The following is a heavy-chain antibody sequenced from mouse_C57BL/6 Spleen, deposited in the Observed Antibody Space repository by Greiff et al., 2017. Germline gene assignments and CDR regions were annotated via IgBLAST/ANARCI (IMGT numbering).Heavy chain of an antibody. CDR1: GYTFTSYW. D-gene: IGHD2-3*01. J-gene: IGHJ2*01. CDR3: ARNDGYSWYYFDY. CDR2: IHPNSGST. Sequence: VQLQQPGAELVKPGASVKLSCKASGYTFTSYWMHWVKQRPGQGLEWIGMIHPNSGSTNYNEKFKSKATLTVDKSSSTAYMQLSSLTSEDSAVYYCARNDGYSWYYFDYWGQGTTLTVSS. V-gene: IGHV1-64*01.